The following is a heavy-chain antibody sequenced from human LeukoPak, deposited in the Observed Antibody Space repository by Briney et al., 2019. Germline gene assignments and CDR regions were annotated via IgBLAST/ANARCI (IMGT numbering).Heavy chain of an antibody. CDR3: ARDRGSADCSSTSCYVGWFDP. Sequence: PSETLSLTCAVSGGSISSSNWWSWVRQPPGKGLEWIGEIYHSGSTNYNPSLKSRVTISVDKSKNQFSLKLSSVTAADTAVYYCARDRGSADCSSTSCYVGWFDPWGQGTLVTVSS. D-gene: IGHD2-2*01. J-gene: IGHJ5*02. V-gene: IGHV4-4*02. CDR2: IYHSGST. CDR1: GGSISSSNW.